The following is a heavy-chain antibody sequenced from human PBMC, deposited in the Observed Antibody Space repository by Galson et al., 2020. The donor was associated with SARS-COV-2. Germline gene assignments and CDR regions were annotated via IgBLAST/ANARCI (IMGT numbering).Heavy chain of an antibody. V-gene: IGHV3-21*01. D-gene: IGHD3-22*01. Sequence: AGGSLRLSCAASGFTFSSYSMNWVRQAPGKGLEWVSSISSSSSYIYYADSVKGRFTISRDNAKNSLYLQMNSLRAEDTAVYYCARDRDYYDSSGYYWRMYCYYGMDVGGRGAMVTVSS. CDR3: ARDRDYYDSSGYYWRMYCYYGMDV. CDR1: GFTFSSYS. J-gene: IGHJ6*02. CDR2: ISSSSSYI.